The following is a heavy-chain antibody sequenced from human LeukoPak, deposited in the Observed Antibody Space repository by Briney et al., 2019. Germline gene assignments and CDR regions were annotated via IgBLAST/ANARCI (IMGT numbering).Heavy chain of an antibody. Sequence: SETLSLTCTVSGVSITHYWGWIRQPPGKGLEWIGSFYYSGNTYYNSSLESRVTISVDTSKNQFSLKLTSATAADTSVYYCARHSGLRSPFDPWGQGTLVTVSS. CDR1: GVSITHY. J-gene: IGHJ5*02. D-gene: IGHD3-3*01. V-gene: IGHV4-39*01. CDR3: ARHSGLRSPFDP. CDR2: FYYSGNT.